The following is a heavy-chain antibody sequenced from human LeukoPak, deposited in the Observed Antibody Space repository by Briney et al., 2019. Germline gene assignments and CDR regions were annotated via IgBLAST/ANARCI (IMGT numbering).Heavy chain of an antibody. CDR3: AREASSGYYRFFDY. CDR2: IIPIFGTA. V-gene: IGHV1-69*13. J-gene: IGHJ4*02. Sequence: SVKVSCKASGGTFSSYAISWVRQAPGQGLEWMGGIIPIFGTANYAQKFQGRVTITADESTSTAYMELSSLRSEDTAVYYCAREASSGYYRFFDYWGQGTLVTVSS. CDR1: GGTFSSYA. D-gene: IGHD3-22*01.